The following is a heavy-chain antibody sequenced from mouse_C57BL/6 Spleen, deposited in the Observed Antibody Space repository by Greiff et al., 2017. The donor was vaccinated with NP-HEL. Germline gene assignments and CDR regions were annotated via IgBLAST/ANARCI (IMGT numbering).Heavy chain of an antibody. CDR1: GFTFSSYA. V-gene: IGHV5-9-1*02. D-gene: IGHD1-1*01. CDR3: TREGYYYGSLDY. J-gene: IGHJ2*01. CDR2: ISSGGDYI. Sequence: DVHLVESGEGLVKPGGSLKLSCAASGFTFSSYAMSWVRQTPEKRLEWVAYISSGGDYIYYADTVKGRFTISRDNARNTLYLQMSSLKSEDTAMYYCTREGYYYGSLDYWGQGTTLTVSS.